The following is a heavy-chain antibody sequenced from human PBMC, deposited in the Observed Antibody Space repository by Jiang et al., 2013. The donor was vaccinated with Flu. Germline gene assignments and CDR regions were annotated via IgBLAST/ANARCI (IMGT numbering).Heavy chain of an antibody. Sequence: VQLVESGGGLVQPGGSLRLSCASSGFIFSDHAMTWVRQAPGRGLEWVAGISGSGGRTLYADSVKGRFTISRDNSKDTLYLQMNSLRAEDTAVYYCAKAHCGTECYYRHDYWGQGTLVTVSP. CDR3: AKAHCGTECYYRHDY. CDR2: ISGSGGRT. V-gene: IGHV3-23*04. D-gene: IGHD2-21*01. CDR1: GFIFSDHA. J-gene: IGHJ4*02.